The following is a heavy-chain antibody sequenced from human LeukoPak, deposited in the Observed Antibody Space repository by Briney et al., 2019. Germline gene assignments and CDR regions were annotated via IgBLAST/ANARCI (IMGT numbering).Heavy chain of an antibody. CDR2: ISYSVST. V-gene: IGHV4-59*12. J-gene: IGHJ3*02. CDR1: GGSINSYY. CDR3: AREVLYYDSSGYYCDAFDI. D-gene: IGHD3-22*01. Sequence: SETLSLTCTVSGGSINSYYWSWIRQPPGKGLEWIGYISYSVSTNYNPSLKSRVTMSVDTSKNQFSLKLSSVTAADTAVYYCAREVLYYDSSGYYCDAFDIWGQGTMVTVSS.